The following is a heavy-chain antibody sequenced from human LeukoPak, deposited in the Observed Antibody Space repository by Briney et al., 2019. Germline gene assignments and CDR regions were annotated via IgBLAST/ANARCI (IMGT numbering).Heavy chain of an antibody. CDR1: GFTFSIYW. V-gene: IGHV3-74*01. CDR2: INGGGSST. Sequence: GGSLRLSCAASGFTFSIYWMHWVRQAPGKALVWVSHINGGGSSTSYADSVKGRFTISRDNAKNTLYLQMNSLRAEDTAVYYCARGSGYSYGPNDYWGQGTLVTVSS. CDR3: ARGSGYSYGPNDY. J-gene: IGHJ4*02. D-gene: IGHD5-18*01.